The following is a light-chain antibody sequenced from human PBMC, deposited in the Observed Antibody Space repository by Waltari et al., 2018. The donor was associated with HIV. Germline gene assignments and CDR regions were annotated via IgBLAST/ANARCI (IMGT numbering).Light chain of an antibody. CDR1: QSVGSK. Sequence: EIAMTQSPASLSVSPGERATLSCRASQSVGSKLAWYQQKPGQAPRLRIYGASNRATDVPVRFSGSGSGTEFTLIISSLQSEDFAVYYCQQYDKWPPTFGQGTRLEIK. CDR2: GAS. J-gene: IGKJ5*01. V-gene: IGKV3-15*01. CDR3: QQYDKWPPT.